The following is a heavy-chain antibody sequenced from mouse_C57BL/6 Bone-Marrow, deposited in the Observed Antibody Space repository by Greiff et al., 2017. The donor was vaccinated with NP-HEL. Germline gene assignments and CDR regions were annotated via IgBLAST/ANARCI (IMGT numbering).Heavy chain of an antibody. J-gene: IGHJ1*03. Sequence: QVQLQQSGAELARPGASVKMSCKASGYTFTSYTMHWVKQRPGQGLEWIGYINPSSGYTKYNQKFKDKATLTADKSSSTAYMQLSSLTSEDSAVYYCARAGAYYGSRGDWYFDVWGTGTTVTVSS. V-gene: IGHV1-4*01. D-gene: IGHD1-1*01. CDR3: ARAGAYYGSRGDWYFDV. CDR1: GYTFTSYT. CDR2: INPSSGYT.